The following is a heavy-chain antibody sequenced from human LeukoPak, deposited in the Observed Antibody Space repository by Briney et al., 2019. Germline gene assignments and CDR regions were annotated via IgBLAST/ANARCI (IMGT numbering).Heavy chain of an antibody. J-gene: IGHJ4*02. CDR1: GGSFSGYY. CDR2: INHSGST. V-gene: IGHV4-34*01. Sequence: SETLSLTCAVYGGSFSGYYWSWIRQPPGKGLEWIGEINHSGSTNYNPSLKSRVTISVDTSKNQFSLKLSSVTAADTAVYYCAEANYYDSSSPAYYFDYWGQGTLVTVSS. CDR3: AEANYYDSSSPAYYFDY. D-gene: IGHD3-22*01.